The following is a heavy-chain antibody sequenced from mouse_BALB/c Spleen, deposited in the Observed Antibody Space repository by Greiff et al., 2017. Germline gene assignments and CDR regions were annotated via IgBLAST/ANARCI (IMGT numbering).Heavy chain of an antibody. CDR3: ARWVDGYSFAY. V-gene: IGHV5-17*02. Sequence: EVQLQQSGGGLVQPGGSRKLSCAASGFTFSSFGMHWVRQAPEKGLEWVAYISSGSSTIYYADTVKGRFTISRDNPKNTLFLQMTSLRSEDTAMYYCARWVDGYSFAYWGQGTLVTVSA. D-gene: IGHD2-3*01. CDR2: ISSGSSTI. J-gene: IGHJ3*01. CDR1: GFTFSSFG.